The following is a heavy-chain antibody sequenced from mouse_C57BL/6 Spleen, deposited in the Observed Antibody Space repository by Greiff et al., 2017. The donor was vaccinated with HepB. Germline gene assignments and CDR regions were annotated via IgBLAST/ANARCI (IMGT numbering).Heavy chain of an antibody. CDR1: GYTFTSYW. V-gene: IGHV1-69*01. CDR3: ARAYYSNHDY. J-gene: IGHJ2*01. Sequence: QVQLQQPGAELVMPGASVKLSCKASGYTFTSYWMHWVKQRPGQGLEWIGEIDPSDSYTNYNRKFKGKSTLTVDKSSSTAYMQLSSLTSEDSAVYYCARAYYSNHDYWGQGTTLTVSS. CDR2: IDPSDSYT. D-gene: IGHD2-5*01.